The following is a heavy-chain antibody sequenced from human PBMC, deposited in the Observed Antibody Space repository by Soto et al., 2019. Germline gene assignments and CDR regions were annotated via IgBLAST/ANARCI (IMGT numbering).Heavy chain of an antibody. V-gene: IGHV4-31*03. CDR2: IYYSGST. CDR1: GGSISSGGYY. Sequence: QVQLQESGPGLVKPSQTLSLTCTVSGGSISSGGYYWSWIRQHPGKGLEWVGYIYYSGSTYYNPSLKIRVTISVDTSKNQFSLNLSSVTAADTAVYYCARASAENYYDSSGYRCDYWGHRTLVTFSS. J-gene: IGHJ4*01. D-gene: IGHD3-22*01. CDR3: ARASAENYYDSSGYRCDY.